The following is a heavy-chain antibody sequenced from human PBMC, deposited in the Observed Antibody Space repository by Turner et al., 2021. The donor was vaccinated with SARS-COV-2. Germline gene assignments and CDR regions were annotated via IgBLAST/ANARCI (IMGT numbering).Heavy chain of an antibody. Sequence: QLQLQESGPGLVKPSETLSLSCTVSGGSISSSYYYWGWIRQPPGKGLEWIGSIYYSGSTYNNPALKSRVTISVDTSKNQFSLKLNSVTAADTAVYDCARHGPTSTTKAFDPWGQGTLVTVSS. V-gene: IGHV4-39*01. CDR2: IYYSGST. CDR3: ARHGPTSTTKAFDP. D-gene: IGHD4-17*01. J-gene: IGHJ5*02. CDR1: GGSISSSYYY.